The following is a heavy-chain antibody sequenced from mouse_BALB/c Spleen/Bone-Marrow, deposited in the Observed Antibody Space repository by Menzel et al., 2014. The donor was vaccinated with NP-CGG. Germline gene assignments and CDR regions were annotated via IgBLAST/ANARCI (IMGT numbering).Heavy chain of an antibody. V-gene: IGHV2-9*02. CDR1: EFSLTSYG. J-gene: IGHJ3*01. CDR2: IWAGGST. Sequence: VHLVESGPGLVAPSQSLSITCTVSEFSLTSYGVHWVRQPPGKGLEWLGVIWAGGSTNYNSALMSRLSISKDNYKSQVFLKMNSLQTDDTAMYYCARGGSSRAWFAYWGQGTLVTVSA. D-gene: IGHD1-1*01. CDR3: ARGGSSRAWFAY.